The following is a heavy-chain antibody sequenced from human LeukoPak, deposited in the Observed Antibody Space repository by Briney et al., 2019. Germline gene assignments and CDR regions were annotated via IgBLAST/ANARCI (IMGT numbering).Heavy chain of an antibody. D-gene: IGHD3-10*01. V-gene: IGHV3-64*04. Sequence: VQPGGSLRLSCSASGFTFSSYAMHWVRQAPGKGLEYVSAISSDGDSTYNADSVKGRFTISRDNSKNTLYLQMNSLRAEDTAVYYCARMPQPLWFGESIGHFDYWGQGTLATVSS. CDR2: ISSDGDST. CDR1: GFTFSSYA. J-gene: IGHJ4*02. CDR3: ARMPQPLWFGESIGHFDY.